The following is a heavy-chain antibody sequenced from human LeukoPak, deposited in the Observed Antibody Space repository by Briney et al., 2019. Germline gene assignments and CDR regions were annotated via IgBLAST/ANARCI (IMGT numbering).Heavy chain of an antibody. CDR1: GFTVSSNY. D-gene: IGHD1-26*01. V-gene: IGHV3-53*01. CDR2: IYSGGST. J-gene: IGHJ4*02. Sequence: GGSLRLSCAASGFTVSSNYMSWVRQAPGKGLEWVSVIYSGGSTYYADSVKGRFTISRDNSKNTLYLQMNSLRAEDTAVYYCARGRWELLSYYFDYWGQGTLVTVSS. CDR3: ARGRWELLSYYFDY.